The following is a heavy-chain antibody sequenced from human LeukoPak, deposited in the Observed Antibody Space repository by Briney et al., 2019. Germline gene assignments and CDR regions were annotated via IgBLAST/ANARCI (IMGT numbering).Heavy chain of an antibody. CDR3: ATPALVGYCSSAMCAPPGY. CDR2: ISGSSTHT. V-gene: IGHV3-11*03. D-gene: IGHD2-2*01. J-gene: IGHJ4*02. Sequence: PGGSLRLSCASSGFTFSDYYMSWIRQAPGKGLEWVSYISGSSTHTNYADSVKGRFTISRDNAKKSLYLQMNSLRAEDTAVYYCATPALVGYCSSAMCAPPGYWGQRTLVTVPS. CDR1: GFTFSDYY.